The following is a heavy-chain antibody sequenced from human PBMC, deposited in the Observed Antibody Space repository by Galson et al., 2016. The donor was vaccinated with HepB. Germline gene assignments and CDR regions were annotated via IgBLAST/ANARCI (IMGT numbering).Heavy chain of an antibody. V-gene: IGHV3-11*01. Sequence: SLRLSCAASGFTFSDYYLSWIRQAPGKGLEWVSLISASGTATYNADSVKGRFTISRDNAQSSLYLQMDGLRAEDTAVYFCARAGYCSPTSCQFYYYGVDVWGQGTTVTVSS. CDR3: ARAGYCSPTSCQFYYYGVDV. D-gene: IGHD2-2*01. J-gene: IGHJ6*02. CDR2: ISASGTAT. CDR1: GFTFSDYY.